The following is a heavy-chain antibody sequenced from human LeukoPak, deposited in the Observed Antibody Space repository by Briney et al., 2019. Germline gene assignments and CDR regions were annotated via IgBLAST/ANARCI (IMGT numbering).Heavy chain of an antibody. V-gene: IGHV3-7*01. CDR1: GFSFSSYW. CDR3: ATLPFHYDFYGY. J-gene: IGHJ4*02. Sequence: PGGSLRLSCAASGFSFSSYWMSWVRQTPGKGLEWVANIKQDGSERYYMDSVKGRFTISRDNAESSLYLQMNSLRADDTAVYYWATLPFHYDFYGYWGQGTLVTVSS. D-gene: IGHD3-3*01. CDR2: IKQDGSER.